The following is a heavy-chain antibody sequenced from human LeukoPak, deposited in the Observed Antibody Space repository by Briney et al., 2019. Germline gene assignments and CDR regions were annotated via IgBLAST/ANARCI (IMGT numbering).Heavy chain of an antibody. CDR1: GGFISRNSFY. CDR3: ARALPFGGVNFDY. D-gene: IGHD3-16*01. Sequence: PSETLSLTCTVSGGFISRNSFYWGWIRQPPGKGLEWIGSIYYSGTTYYNPSLKSRVTISVDTSKNQFSLKLSSVTAADTAVYYCARALPFGGVNFDYWGQGTLVTVSS. J-gene: IGHJ4*02. CDR2: IYYSGTT. V-gene: IGHV4-39*07.